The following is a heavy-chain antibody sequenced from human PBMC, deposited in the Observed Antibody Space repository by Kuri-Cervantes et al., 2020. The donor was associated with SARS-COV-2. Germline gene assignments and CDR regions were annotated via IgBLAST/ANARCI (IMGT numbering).Heavy chain of an antibody. CDR3: AKDGTGENYDAFDI. CDR1: GFLFSASA. CDR2: VRGKANNYAT. D-gene: IGHD7-27*01. V-gene: IGHV3-73*01. J-gene: IGHJ3*02. Sequence: GESLKISCEVSGFLFSASAIHWVRQASGKGLEWVGRVRGKANNYATAYAASVKGRFTISRDDSKNMAYLQMNSLRAEDTAVYYCAKDGTGENYDAFDIWGQGTMVTVSS.